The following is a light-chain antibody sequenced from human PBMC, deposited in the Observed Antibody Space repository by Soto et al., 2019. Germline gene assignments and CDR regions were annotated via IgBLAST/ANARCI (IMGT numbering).Light chain of an antibody. Sequence: EVVLTQSPGTLSLSLGERATLSCRASQTSSTYLAWYQQKPGQAPRLLIHGASTRATGIPDRFSGSGSGTDFTLTINRLEPEDVAVYYCHQYGDSPRTFGQGTKVEIK. CDR1: QTSSTY. CDR3: HQYGDSPRT. V-gene: IGKV3-20*01. J-gene: IGKJ1*01. CDR2: GAS.